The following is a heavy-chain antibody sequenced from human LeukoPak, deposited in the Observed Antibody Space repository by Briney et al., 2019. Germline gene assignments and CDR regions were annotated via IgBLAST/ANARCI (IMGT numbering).Heavy chain of an antibody. CDR1: GGSFSGYY. CDR2: INHSGST. J-gene: IGHJ4*02. CDR3: ARIPDISGWPFDY. Sequence: SETLSLTCAVYGGSFSGYYWNWIRQPPVKGLEWIGEINHSGSTNYNPSLKSRVTISVDTSQKQFSLKLRSVTAADTAVYYCARIPDISGWPFDYWGQGVLVTVAS. D-gene: IGHD6-19*01. V-gene: IGHV4-34*01.